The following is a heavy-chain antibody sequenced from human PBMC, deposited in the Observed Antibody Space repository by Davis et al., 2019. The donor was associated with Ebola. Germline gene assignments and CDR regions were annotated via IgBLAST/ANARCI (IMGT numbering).Heavy chain of an antibody. CDR1: GFTFSSYS. CDR2: ISSSSSTI. Sequence: GESLKISCAASGFTFSSYSMNWVRQAPGKGLEWVSYISSSSSTIYYADSVKGRFTISRDNAKNSLYLQMNSLRDEDTAVYYCAREVVVVVAAANWFDPWGQGTLVTVSS. CDR3: AREVVVVVAAANWFDP. V-gene: IGHV3-48*02. D-gene: IGHD2-15*01. J-gene: IGHJ5*02.